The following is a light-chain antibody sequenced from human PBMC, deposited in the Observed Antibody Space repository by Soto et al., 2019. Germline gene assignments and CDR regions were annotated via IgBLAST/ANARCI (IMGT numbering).Light chain of an antibody. Sequence: DIQMTQSPSSLSASVGDTVTFTCRASQDISAYLAWYQQKPGKVPKLLIYSASTLQSGVPSRFSGSGSGTDFTLTISSLQPEDVATYFCQKFNTAPLTFGQGTRLEIK. CDR1: QDISAY. J-gene: IGKJ5*01. CDR2: SAS. V-gene: IGKV1-27*01. CDR3: QKFNTAPLT.